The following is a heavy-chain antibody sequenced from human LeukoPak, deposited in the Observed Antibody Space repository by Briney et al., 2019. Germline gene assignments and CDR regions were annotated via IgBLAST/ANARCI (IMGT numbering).Heavy chain of an antibody. CDR2: IYYSGST. CDR1: GDSIRRNY. J-gene: IGHJ4*02. D-gene: IGHD3-9*01. CDR3: AREGGVDILTGDPSHYFDY. V-gene: IGHV4-59*01. Sequence: SETLSLTCSVSGDSIRRNYRSWVRQPPGKGLGWSGYIYYSGSTNYNPYLKSRVTISVDTSKNQFSLKLSSVTAADTAVYYCAREGGVDILTGDPSHYFDYWGQGTLVTVSS.